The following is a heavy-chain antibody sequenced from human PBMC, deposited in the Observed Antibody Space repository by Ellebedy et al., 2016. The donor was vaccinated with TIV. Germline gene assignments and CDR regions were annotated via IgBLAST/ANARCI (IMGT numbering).Heavy chain of an antibody. J-gene: IGHJ6*02. CDR3: AKVGEWRNLYYYYYGMDV. V-gene: IGHV3-23*01. D-gene: IGHD1-14*01. CDR2: ISGSGGST. CDR1: GFTFSSYA. Sequence: GESLKISXAASGFTFSSYAMSWVRQAPGKGLEWVSAISGSGGSTYYADSVKGRFTISRDNSKNTLYLQMNSLRAEDTAVYYCAKVGEWRNLYYYYYGMDVWGQGTTVTVSS.